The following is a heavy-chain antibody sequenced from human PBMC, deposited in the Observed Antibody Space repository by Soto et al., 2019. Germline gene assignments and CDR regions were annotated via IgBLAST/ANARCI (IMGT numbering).Heavy chain of an antibody. J-gene: IGHJ4*02. CDR1: GYTFTSYG. CDR3: ARPAPGYCSGGSRPTDY. Sequence: ASVKVSCKASGYTFTSYGISWVRQAPGQGLEWMGWISAYNGNTNYAQKLRGRVTMTTDTSTSTAYMELRSLRSDDTAVYYCARPAPGYCSGGSRPTDYWGQGTLVTVSS. D-gene: IGHD2-15*01. V-gene: IGHV1-18*01. CDR2: ISAYNGNT.